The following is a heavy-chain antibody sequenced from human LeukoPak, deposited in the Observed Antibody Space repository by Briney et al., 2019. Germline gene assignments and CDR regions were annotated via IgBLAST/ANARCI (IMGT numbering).Heavy chain of an antibody. CDR3: ARLWVATLDS. V-gene: IGHV5-51*01. J-gene: IGHJ4*02. Sequence: GESLKISCKASGYSFTNTFIGWVRQMPGKGLGWMGINYPGDSDTRYSPSFQGQVTISVDKSISTAYLQWSSLKASDTAMYYCARLWVATLDSWGQGTRVTVSS. D-gene: IGHD5-12*01. CDR2: NYPGDSDT. CDR1: GYSFTNTF.